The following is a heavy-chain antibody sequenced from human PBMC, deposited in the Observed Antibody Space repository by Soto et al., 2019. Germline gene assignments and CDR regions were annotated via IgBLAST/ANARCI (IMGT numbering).Heavy chain of an antibody. CDR1: GFTFSSYG. CDR3: ARDLHYYDSSGYSQYFDY. Sequence: GGSLRLSCAASGFTFSSYGMHWVRQAPGKGLEWVAVIWYDGSNKYYADSVKGRFTISRDNSKNTLYLQMNSLRAEDTAVYYCARDLHYYDSSGYSQYFDYWGQGTLVTVSS. CDR2: IWYDGSNK. J-gene: IGHJ4*02. D-gene: IGHD3-22*01. V-gene: IGHV3-33*01.